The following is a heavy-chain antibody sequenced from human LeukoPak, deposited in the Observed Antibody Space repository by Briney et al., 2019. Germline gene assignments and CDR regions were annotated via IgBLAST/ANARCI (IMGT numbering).Heavy chain of an antibody. CDR2: ISHDGII. V-gene: IGHV3-74*01. CDR3: ARDWVYKIDY. D-gene: IGHD5-24*01. CDR1: GFTFSSYD. J-gene: IGHJ4*02. Sequence: AGGSLSLLCETDGFTFSSYDMHWVGRTPGQGRVWVSRISHDGIISYADSVKGRFTISRDNAKNTLILQMNSLRVEDTAVYYCARDWVYKIDYWGRGTLVTVSS.